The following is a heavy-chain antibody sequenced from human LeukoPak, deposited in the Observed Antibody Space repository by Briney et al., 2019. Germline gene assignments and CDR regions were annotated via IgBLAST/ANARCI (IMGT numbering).Heavy chain of an antibody. CDR3: ARHAESGYDRFDL. J-gene: IGHJ5*02. CDR2: IYYSGST. CDR1: GGSISSYY. D-gene: IGHD5-12*01. V-gene: IGHV4-59*08. Sequence: SETLSLTCSVSGGSISSYYWSWIRQPPGKGLEWFGYIYYSGSTNYKSPLKSRVTMSGDTSKNQFSLELRSVTAADTAVYYCARHAESGYDRFDLWGQGTLVTVSS.